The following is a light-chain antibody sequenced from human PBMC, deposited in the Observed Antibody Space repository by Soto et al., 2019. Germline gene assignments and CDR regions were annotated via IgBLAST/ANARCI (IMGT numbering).Light chain of an antibody. CDR1: QGIRDE. J-gene: IGKJ1*01. V-gene: IGKV1-6*01. CDR2: AAS. Sequence: AIQMTQSPSSLSASVGDRVTITCRASQGIRDELGWYQQKAGKAPNLLISAASRLQSGVPSRFSGRGSGTDFTLTISSLQPEDFATYYCLQDYDYPRTFGQGTKVKLK. CDR3: LQDYDYPRT.